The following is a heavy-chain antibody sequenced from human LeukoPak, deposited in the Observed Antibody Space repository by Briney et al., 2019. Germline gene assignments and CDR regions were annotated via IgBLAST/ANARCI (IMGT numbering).Heavy chain of an antibody. CDR1: GFTFNSYP. CDR2: IGYDGVNK. Sequence: PGGSLRLSCAASGFTFNSYPMHWVRQAPGKGLEWVAVIGYDGVNKFYTDSVEGRFTISRDDSKNTLYLQMDSLRAEDTAVYYCARDFIRGAPDYLDQWGQGTLVTVSS. CDR3: ARDFIRGAPDYLDQ. J-gene: IGHJ4*02. D-gene: IGHD3-10*01. V-gene: IGHV3-30*04.